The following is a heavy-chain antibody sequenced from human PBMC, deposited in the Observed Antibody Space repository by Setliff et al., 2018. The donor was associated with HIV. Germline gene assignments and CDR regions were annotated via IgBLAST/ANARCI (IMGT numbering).Heavy chain of an antibody. Sequence: ASVKVSCKASGYSFTTYGLSWVRQAPGQGLEWMGWISAYNGNTNYAQTLQGRVTMTTDTSTSTAYMELRSLRSDDTAVYYCARERRGFDYWGQGTLVTVSS. V-gene: IGHV1-18*01. CDR1: GYSFTTYG. CDR2: ISAYNGNT. CDR3: ARERRGFDY. J-gene: IGHJ4*02.